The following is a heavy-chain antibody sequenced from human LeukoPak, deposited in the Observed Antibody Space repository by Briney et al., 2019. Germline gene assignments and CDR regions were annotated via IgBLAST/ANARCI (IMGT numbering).Heavy chain of an antibody. Sequence: PSETLSLTCTVSRGSVSSGSYYWSWIRQPAGKGLEWIGRIYSSGSTNYNPSLKSRVTISLDTSKNQFSLKLSSVTAADTAVHYCASSVISAGRYFDYWGQGTLVTVSS. D-gene: IGHD6-19*01. J-gene: IGHJ4*02. CDR1: RGSVSSGSYY. CDR2: IYSSGST. CDR3: ASSVISAGRYFDY. V-gene: IGHV4-61*02.